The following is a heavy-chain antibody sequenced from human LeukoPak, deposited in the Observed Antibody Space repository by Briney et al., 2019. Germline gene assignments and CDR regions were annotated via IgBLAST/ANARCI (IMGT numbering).Heavy chain of an antibody. D-gene: IGHD3-10*01. CDR1: GFTFSSYA. J-gene: IGHJ3*02. Sequence: PGGSLRLSCSAAGFTFSSYAMHWVRQAPGKGLEYVSAISSNRGGTTTEDSGKGRFTISGDKSKNTLYPQMSRPRAEDTAVYYCVKGRRVTMVRGVKGDAFDIWGQGPMVTVS. CDR3: VKGRRVTMVRGVKGDAFDI. CDR2: ISSNRGGT. V-gene: IGHV3-64D*06.